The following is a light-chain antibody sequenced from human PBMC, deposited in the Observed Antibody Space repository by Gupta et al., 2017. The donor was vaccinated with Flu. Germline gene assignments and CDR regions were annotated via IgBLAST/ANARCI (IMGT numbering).Light chain of an antibody. CDR1: QDSRMW. CDR2: KAT. CDR3: QQFKSYPGT. Sequence: PSTLSASVGDSVTITCRASQDSRMWLAWYQQKAGNAPNLLIYKATYLQGGVPSRFSGSGSGTEFTLTISSLQPDDFATYYCQQFKSYPGTFGQGTKVEIK. V-gene: IGKV1-5*03. J-gene: IGKJ1*01.